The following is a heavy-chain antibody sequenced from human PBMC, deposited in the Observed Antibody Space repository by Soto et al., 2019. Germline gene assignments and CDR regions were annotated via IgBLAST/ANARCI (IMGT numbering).Heavy chain of an antibody. CDR2: ISSGGST. CDR3: ARDRVVKDYYYCMEV. D-gene: IGHD3-22*01. V-gene: IGHV3-53*01. CDR1: GFTVSSNY. J-gene: IGHJ6*02. Sequence: EVQLVESGGGLIQPGGSLRLSCAASGFTVSSNYMSWVRQATGKGLEWVSVISSGGSTYYADSVKGRFTISRDNSKNTLYLQMSSLRAEDTAVYYCARDRVVKDYYYCMEVCGQGTTVTVAS.